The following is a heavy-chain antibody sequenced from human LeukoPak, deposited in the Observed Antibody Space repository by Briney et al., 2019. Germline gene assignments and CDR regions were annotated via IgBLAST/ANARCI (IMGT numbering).Heavy chain of an antibody. CDR1: GGSISSYY. V-gene: IGHV4-4*07. CDR2: IYTSGST. Sequence: SETLSLTCTVSGGSISSYYWSWIRQPAGKGLEWIGRIYTSGSTNYNPSLKSRVTMSVDTSKNQFSLKLSSVTAADTAVYYCARDGSSWYQNWFDPWGQGTLVTVSS. CDR3: ARDGSSWYQNWFDP. D-gene: IGHD6-13*01. J-gene: IGHJ5*02.